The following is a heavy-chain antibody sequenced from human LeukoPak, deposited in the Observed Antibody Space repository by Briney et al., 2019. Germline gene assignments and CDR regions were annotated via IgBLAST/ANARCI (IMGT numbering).Heavy chain of an antibody. CDR3: AKDGYCSSTSCYLTYYYYYMDV. D-gene: IGHD2-2*03. J-gene: IGHJ6*03. CDR2: IRYDGSNK. CDR1: GFTFSSYG. Sequence: GGSLRLSCAASGFTFSSYGMHWVRQAPGKGLEGVAFIRYDGSNKYYADSVKGRFTIYRDNSKTTLYLQMNSLRAEDTAVYYCAKDGYCSSTSCYLTYYYYYMDVWGKGTTVTISS. V-gene: IGHV3-30*02.